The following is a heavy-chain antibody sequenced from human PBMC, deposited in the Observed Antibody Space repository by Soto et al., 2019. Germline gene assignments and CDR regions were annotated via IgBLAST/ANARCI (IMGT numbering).Heavy chain of an antibody. CDR3: APCSWPAEFYES. CDR1: GGTFRTYT. J-gene: IGHJ3*01. V-gene: IGHV1-69*02. Sequence: QVQLVQSGVEVKKPGSSVKVSYKASGGTFRTYTMFWVRQAPGQGLEWMGRIIPMFDIANYAKKFQGRVTLNAYKFKGTVYMERISLTCDDTDRYIYAPCSWPAEFYESWGQGTLVSVSS. CDR2: IIPMFDIA. D-gene: IGHD6-13*01.